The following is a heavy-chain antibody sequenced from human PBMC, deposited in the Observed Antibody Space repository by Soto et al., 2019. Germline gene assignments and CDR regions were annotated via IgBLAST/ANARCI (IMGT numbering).Heavy chain of an antibody. CDR1: GGTFSSYA. V-gene: IGHV1-69*06. CDR3: ARVRDSSSWYDPGCFDY. Sequence: GASVKVSCKASGGTFSSYAISWVRRANGQGLEWMGGIIPIFGTANYAQKFQGRVTITADKSTSTAYMELSSLRSEDTAVYYCARVRDSSSWYDPGCFDYWGQGTLVTVSS. J-gene: IGHJ4*02. CDR2: IIPIFGTA. D-gene: IGHD6-13*01.